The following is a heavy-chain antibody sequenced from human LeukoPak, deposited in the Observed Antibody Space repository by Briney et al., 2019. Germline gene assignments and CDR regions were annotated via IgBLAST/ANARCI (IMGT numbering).Heavy chain of an antibody. Sequence: GGSLRLSCAASGFTFSSYWMSWVRQAPGKGLEWVANIKQDGSEKYYVDSVKGRITISRDNAKNSLYLQMNSLRAEDTAVYYCARDTMGYSYGYGVVADYWGQETLVTVSS. CDR2: IKQDGSEK. CDR1: GFTFSSYW. J-gene: IGHJ4*02. D-gene: IGHD5-18*01. V-gene: IGHV3-7*01. CDR3: ARDTMGYSYGYGVVADY.